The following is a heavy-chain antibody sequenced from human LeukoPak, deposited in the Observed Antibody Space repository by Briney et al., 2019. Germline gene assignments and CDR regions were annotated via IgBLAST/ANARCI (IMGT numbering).Heavy chain of an antibody. CDR1: GYSFTNYW. CDR3: ARSRATVFDY. J-gene: IGHJ4*02. Sequence: HGESLKISCKGSGYSFTNYWIGWVRQMPGKGLEWMGIIYPGDSDTRYSPSFQGQVTMSADKSISTAYLQWSSLKASDTAMYYCARSRATVFDYWGQGTLVTVSS. CDR2: IYPGDSDT. V-gene: IGHV5-51*01. D-gene: IGHD1-26*01.